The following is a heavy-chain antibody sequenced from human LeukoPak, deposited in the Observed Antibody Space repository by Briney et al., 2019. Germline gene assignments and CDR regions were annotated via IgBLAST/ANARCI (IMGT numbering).Heavy chain of an antibody. CDR2: INWNGETT. J-gene: IGHJ4*02. Sequence: GGALRLSCAASGFIFEDNGMSWVRQAPGEGLEWVSGINWNGETTGYVDSVKGRFTISRDNAKNSLYLQMNSLRAEDTAVYYCARDGYNPDYWGQGTLVTVSS. CDR1: GFIFEDNG. D-gene: IGHD5-24*01. CDR3: ARDGYNPDY. V-gene: IGHV3-20*04.